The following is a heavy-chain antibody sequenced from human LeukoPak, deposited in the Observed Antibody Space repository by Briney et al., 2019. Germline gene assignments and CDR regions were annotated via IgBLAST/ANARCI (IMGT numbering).Heavy chain of an antibody. CDR2: IGQDGREK. D-gene: IGHD3-16*02. CDR1: GFTFSSHW. Sequence: GGSLRLSCAASGFTFSSHWMSWVRQAPGKGLEWVANIGQDGREKYYVDSVKGRFTISRDNAKNSLYLQMNSLRAEDTAVYYCARDYVWGSDRYTDYWGQGTLVTVSS. V-gene: IGHV3-7*05. CDR3: ARDYVWGSDRYTDY. J-gene: IGHJ4*02.